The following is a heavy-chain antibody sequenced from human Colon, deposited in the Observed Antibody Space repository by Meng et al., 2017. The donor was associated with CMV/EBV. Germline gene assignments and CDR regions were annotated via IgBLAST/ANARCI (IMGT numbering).Heavy chain of an antibody. CDR3: AGSESSNKFDY. J-gene: IGHJ4*02. D-gene: IGHD6-6*01. Sequence: GESLKISCAASGFTFRTFWMHWVRQVPGRGPVWVSRVNSDGSNTPYADPVRGRSTISRDNAKNTLYLQMSGLRAEDTAIYYCAGSESSNKFDYWGQGTLVTVSS. V-gene: IGHV3-74*01. CDR2: VNSDGSNT. CDR1: GFTFRTFW.